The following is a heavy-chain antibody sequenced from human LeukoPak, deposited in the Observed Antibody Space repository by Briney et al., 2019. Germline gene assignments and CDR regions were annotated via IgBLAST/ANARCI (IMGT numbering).Heavy chain of an antibody. D-gene: IGHD6-13*01. CDR3: ARASSWFGRAFDI. Sequence: MPGGSLRLSCAASGFTFSSYSMNWVRQAPGKGLEWVSSISSSSSYIYYADSVKGRFTISRDNAKNSLYLQMNSLRAEDTAVYYCARASSWFGRAFDIWGQGTMVTVSS. V-gene: IGHV3-21*01. J-gene: IGHJ3*02. CDR1: GFTFSSYS. CDR2: ISSSSSYI.